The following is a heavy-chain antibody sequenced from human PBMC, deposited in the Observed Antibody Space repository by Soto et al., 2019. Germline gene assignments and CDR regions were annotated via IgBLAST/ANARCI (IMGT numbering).Heavy chain of an antibody. J-gene: IGHJ3*02. CDR1: GFTFTSSA. CDR3: AAVMYSSSWYPAFDI. CDR2: IVVGSGNT. Sequence: GASVKVSCKASGFTFTSSAVQWVRQARGQRLEWIGWIVVGSGNTNYAQKFQERVTITGDMSTSTAYMELSSLRSEDTAVYYCAAVMYSSSWYPAFDIWGQGTMVTVSS. V-gene: IGHV1-58*01. D-gene: IGHD6-13*01.